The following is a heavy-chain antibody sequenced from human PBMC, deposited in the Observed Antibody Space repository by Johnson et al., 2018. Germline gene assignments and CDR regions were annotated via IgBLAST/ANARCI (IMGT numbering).Heavy chain of an antibody. CDR2: INSDGSST. CDR3: ARGRYGGYSYFQH. Sequence: VQLVESGGGLVQPGGSLRLSCAASGFTFSSYDMHWVRQGTGKGLEWVSRINSDGSSTSYADSVKGRFTISRDNAKNTLYLQMNSLRAEDTAVYYCARGRYGGYSYFQHWGQGTLVTVSS. CDR1: GFTFSSYD. D-gene: IGHD4-17*01. V-gene: IGHV3-74*02. J-gene: IGHJ1*01.